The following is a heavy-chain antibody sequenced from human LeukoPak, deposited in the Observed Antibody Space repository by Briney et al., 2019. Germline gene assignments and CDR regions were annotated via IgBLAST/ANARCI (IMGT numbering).Heavy chain of an antibody. D-gene: IGHD4-23*01. V-gene: IGHV4-4*09. CDR2: IYTSGST. J-gene: IGHJ4*02. CDR1: GGSISSYY. Sequence: SETLSLTCTVSGGSISSYYWSWIRQPPGKGLEWIGDIYTSGSTNYNPYLKSRVTISLDTSKNQFSLKLSSAAAADTAVYYGASERSVGGVDCWGQGTLVTVSS. CDR3: ASERSVGGVDC.